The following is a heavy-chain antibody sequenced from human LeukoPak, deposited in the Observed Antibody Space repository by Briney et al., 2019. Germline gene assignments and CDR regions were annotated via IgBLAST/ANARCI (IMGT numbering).Heavy chain of an antibody. Sequence: SVEVSCKASGGTFSSYAISWVRQAPGQGLEWMGGIIPIFGTANYAQKFQGRVTITADESTSTAYMELSSLRSEDTAVYYCAREGAAAGIFDYWGQGTLVTVSS. D-gene: IGHD6-13*01. V-gene: IGHV1-69*13. CDR2: IIPIFGTA. CDR3: AREGAAAGIFDY. J-gene: IGHJ4*02. CDR1: GGTFSSYA.